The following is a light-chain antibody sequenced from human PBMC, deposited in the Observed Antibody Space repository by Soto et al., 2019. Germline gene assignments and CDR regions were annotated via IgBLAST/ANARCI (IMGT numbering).Light chain of an antibody. CDR3: GSYTRRSSSTYA. Sequence: QSVRKQAASVSGSPGECISISCTGTSRDVGGYNYVSWYQQHPGKAPKLMIYDVSNRPSGVSNRFSGSKSGNTASLAISGLQAEDEPDNSCGSYTRRSSSTYASRPGTTVTVL. J-gene: IGLJ1*01. V-gene: IGLV2-14*01. CDR2: DVS. CDR1: SRDVGGYNY.